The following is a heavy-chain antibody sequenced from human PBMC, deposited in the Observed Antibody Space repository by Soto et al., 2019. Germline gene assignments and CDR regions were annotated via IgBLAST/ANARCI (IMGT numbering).Heavy chain of an antibody. J-gene: IGHJ5*02. V-gene: IGHV1-46*01. D-gene: IGHD4-4*01. CDR1: GFSFTSYY. CDR2: INPRVGSI. CDR3: ARGVGIDYNHDWSDP. Sequence: QAQLVQSGAEVKKPGASVKVSCKGSGFSFTSYYMHWVRQAPGQGLEWMGSINPRVGSIRYAKKFQGRVTMTRDSATSIVYMELSSLRSEDTAVYHCARGVGIDYNHDWSDPWGQGTLVTVSS.